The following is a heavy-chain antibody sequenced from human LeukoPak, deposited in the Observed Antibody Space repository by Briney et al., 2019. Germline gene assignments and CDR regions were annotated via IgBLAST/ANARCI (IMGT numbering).Heavy chain of an antibody. CDR3: ARDCSTGVCSPNIDY. V-gene: IGHV3-21*01. D-gene: IGHD2-8*01. CDR2: LSGSSTSI. J-gene: IGHJ4*02. CDR1: GFTFSSYS. Sequence: GGSLRLSCAASGFTFSSYSLNWVRQAPGKGLEWVSSLSGSSTSIFYADSVKGRFTISRDNAKNSVYLQMNSLRAEDTAVYYCARDCSTGVCSPNIDYWGQGTLVTVSS.